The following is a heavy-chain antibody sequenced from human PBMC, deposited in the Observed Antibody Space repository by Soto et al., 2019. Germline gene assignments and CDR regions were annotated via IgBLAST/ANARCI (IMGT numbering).Heavy chain of an antibody. Sequence: PGGSLRLYCAASGFPFSSYGMSWVRQAPRKGLEWVANIKQDGSEKYYVDSVKGRFTISRDNAKNSLYLQMNSLRAEDTVVYYCARSIAARLSWFHPWGTGTLVTVSS. CDR1: GFPFSSYG. D-gene: IGHD6-6*01. CDR2: IKQDGSEK. CDR3: ARSIAARLSWFHP. J-gene: IGHJ5*02. V-gene: IGHV3-7*01.